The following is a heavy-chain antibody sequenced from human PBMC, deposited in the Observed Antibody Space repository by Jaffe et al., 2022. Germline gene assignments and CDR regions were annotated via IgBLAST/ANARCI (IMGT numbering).Heavy chain of an antibody. J-gene: IGHJ4*02. CDR3: ARGALVGHRGPSYYDFWSGYYYYFDY. V-gene: IGHV4-34*01. CDR2: INHSGST. D-gene: IGHD3-3*01. Sequence: QVQLQQWGAGLLKPSETLSLTCAVYGGSFSGYYWSWIRQPPGKGLEWIGEINHSGSTNYNPSLKSRVTISVDTSKNQFSLKLSSVTAADTAVYYCARGALVGHRGPSYYDFWSGYYYYFDYWGQGTLVTVSS. CDR1: GGSFSGYY.